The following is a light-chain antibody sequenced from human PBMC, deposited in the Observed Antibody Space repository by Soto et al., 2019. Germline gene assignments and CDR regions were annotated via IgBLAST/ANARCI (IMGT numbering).Light chain of an antibody. CDR3: RQYGSSPT. V-gene: IGKV3-20*01. CDR2: GAS. CDR1: QSVTSNY. Sequence: EIVLTQSPGTLSLSPGERATLSCRASQSVTSNYLAWYQQKPGQAPRVLIYGASNRATGIPDRFSGSGSGTDFTLTISRLEPEDFAVYYCRQYGSSPTFGQGTKLEI. J-gene: IGKJ2*01.